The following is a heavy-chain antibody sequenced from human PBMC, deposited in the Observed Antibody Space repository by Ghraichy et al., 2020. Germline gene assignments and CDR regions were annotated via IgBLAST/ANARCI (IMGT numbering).Heavy chain of an antibody. D-gene: IGHD1-26*01. CDR3: ARDQRAVAPGGDAFDI. CDR1: GFTFSSYA. J-gene: IGHJ3*02. V-gene: IGHV3-30*04. Sequence: GGSLRLSCPASGFTFSSYAMHWVRQAPGKGLEWVAVISYDGSNKYYADSVKGRFTISRDNSKNTLYLQMNSLRAEDTAVYYCARDQRAVAPGGDAFDIWGQGTMVTVSS. CDR2: ISYDGSNK.